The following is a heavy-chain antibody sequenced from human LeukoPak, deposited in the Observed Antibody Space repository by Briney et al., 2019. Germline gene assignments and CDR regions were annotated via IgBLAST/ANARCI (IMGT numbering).Heavy chain of an antibody. Sequence: GGSLRLSCAASGFTFSNYWMTWVRQAPGKGLELVANIKQDGSEKYYVDSVKRRFTISRDNAKNSLYLQMNSLRAEDTAVYYCARNQRRLDYWGQGTLVTVSS. D-gene: IGHD1-14*01. V-gene: IGHV3-7*01. CDR1: GFTFSNYW. CDR3: ARNQRRLDY. J-gene: IGHJ4*02. CDR2: IKQDGSEK.